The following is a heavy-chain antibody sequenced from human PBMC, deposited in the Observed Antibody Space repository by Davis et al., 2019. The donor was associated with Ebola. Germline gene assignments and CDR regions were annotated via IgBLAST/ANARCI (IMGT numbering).Heavy chain of an antibody. D-gene: IGHD3-10*01. J-gene: IGHJ4*02. CDR1: GYIFTGYY. V-gene: IGHV1-18*04. Sequence: ASVKVSCKASGYIFTGYYMHWVRQAPGQGLEWMGWISAYNGNTNYAQKLQGRVTMTTDTSTSTAYMELRSLRSDDTAVYYCARTQLLWFGELFNTGIVSFDYWGQGTLVTVSS. CDR3: ARTQLLWFGELFNTGIVSFDY. CDR2: ISAYNGNT.